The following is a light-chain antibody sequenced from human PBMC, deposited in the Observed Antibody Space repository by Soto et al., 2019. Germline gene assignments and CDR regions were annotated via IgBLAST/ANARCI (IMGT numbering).Light chain of an antibody. CDR2: AAS. CDR1: QTITGF. CDR3: QQSYSIPWT. V-gene: IGKV1-39*01. Sequence: DIQMTQSPSSLSASVGDRVTITCRASQTITGFLNWFQQKPGKAPKLLIYAASRFQSGVPSRFSGSGSGTDFTLTISSLQPEDFATYYCQQSYSIPWTFGQGTKVEIK. J-gene: IGKJ1*01.